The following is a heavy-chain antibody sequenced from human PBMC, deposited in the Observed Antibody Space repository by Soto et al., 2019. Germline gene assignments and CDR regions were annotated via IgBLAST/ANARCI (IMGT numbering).Heavy chain of an antibody. V-gene: IGHV1-3*01. CDR1: GYTFTSYA. D-gene: IGHD3-10*01. CDR2: INAGNGNT. CDR3: ARDGPVGWFGELSGAFDI. Sequence: GASVKVSCKASGYTFTSYAMHWVRQAPGQRLEWMGWINAGNGNTKYSQKFQGRVTITRDTSASTAYMELSSLRSEDTAVYYCARDGPVGWFGELSGAFDIWGQGTMVTVSS. J-gene: IGHJ3*02.